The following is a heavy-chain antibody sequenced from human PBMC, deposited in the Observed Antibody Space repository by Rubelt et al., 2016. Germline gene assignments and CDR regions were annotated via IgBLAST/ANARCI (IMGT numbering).Heavy chain of an antibody. J-gene: IGHJ4*02. D-gene: IGHD1/OR15-1a*01. CDR1: GFTFSSYA. CDR3: AKAVGGTLRGFDY. V-gene: IGHV3-23*01. CDR2: ISGGGGNT. Sequence: EVQLLESGGGLVQPGGSLRLSCAASGFTFSSYAMSWVRQAPGKGLEWVSAISGGGGNTYYADSVKGRFTISRDNSKNTLYLQMNSMRAEDTAVYYCAKAVGGTLRGFDYWGQGTLVTVSS.